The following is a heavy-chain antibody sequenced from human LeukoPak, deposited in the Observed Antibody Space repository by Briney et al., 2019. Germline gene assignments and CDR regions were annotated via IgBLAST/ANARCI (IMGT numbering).Heavy chain of an antibody. Sequence: PGGSLRLSCAASGFSVSNNYMNWVRQAPGQGLVWVSRIKGDGISTNYADSVKGRFTISRDIAKNTLYLQMNSLRAEDTGVYYCAKDHYWSIDYWGRGTLVTVSS. CDR3: AKDHYWSIDY. CDR1: GFSVSNNY. D-gene: IGHD3-3*01. CDR2: IKGDGIST. J-gene: IGHJ4*02. V-gene: IGHV3-74*01.